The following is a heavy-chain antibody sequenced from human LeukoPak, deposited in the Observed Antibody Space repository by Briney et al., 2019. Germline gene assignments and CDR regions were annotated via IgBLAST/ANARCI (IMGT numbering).Heavy chain of an antibody. J-gene: IGHJ6*02. CDR2: ISGSSTYS. V-gene: IGHV3-11*06. Sequence: GGSLRLSCTVSGFTFSDHYMSWMRQAPGKGLEWVSYISGSSTYSAYADSVKGRFTISRDNAKNSLYLQMNSLRAEDTAVYYCARTKYSSSFVLPYYYYGMDVWGQGTTVTVSS. CDR3: ARTKYSSSFVLPYYYYGMDV. CDR1: GFTFSDHY. D-gene: IGHD6-6*01.